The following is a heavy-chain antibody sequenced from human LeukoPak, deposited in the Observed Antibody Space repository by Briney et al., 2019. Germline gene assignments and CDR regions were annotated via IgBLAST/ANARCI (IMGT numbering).Heavy chain of an antibody. CDR2: ISSSGSTI. V-gene: IGHV3-48*03. Sequence: GGSLRLSCAASGFTFSSYEMNWVRQAPGKGLEWVSYISSSGSTIYYADSVKGRFTISRDNAKNSLYLQMNRLRSDDTAVYYCARVSGDPELPFTGDFDYWGQGTLVTVSS. D-gene: IGHD1-26*01. CDR1: GFTFSSYE. CDR3: ARVSGDPELPFTGDFDY. J-gene: IGHJ4*02.